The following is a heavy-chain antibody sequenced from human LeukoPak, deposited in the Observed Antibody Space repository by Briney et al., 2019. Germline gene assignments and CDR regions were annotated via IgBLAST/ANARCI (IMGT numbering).Heavy chain of an antibody. J-gene: IGHJ4*02. Sequence: GXSLRLSCAASGFTFDDYAMHWVRQAPGKGLEWVSCISWNSGSIGYADSVKGRFTIPRDNAKNSLYLQMNSLRAEDMALYYCAKDTTPLASYFDYWGQGTLVTVSS. D-gene: IGHD5-12*01. CDR2: ISWNSGSI. CDR1: GFTFDDYA. V-gene: IGHV3-9*03. CDR3: AKDTTPLASYFDY.